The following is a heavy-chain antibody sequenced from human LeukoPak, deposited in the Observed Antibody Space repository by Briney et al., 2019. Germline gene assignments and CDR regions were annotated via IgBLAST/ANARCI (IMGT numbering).Heavy chain of an antibody. CDR1: GFTFSNYW. Sequence: GGSLRLSCAASGFTFSNYWMTWIRQAPGKGLEWVSHISSSGSTIYYTDSVKGRFTISRDNAKNSLYLQMNSLRAEDTAVYYCARKGSSSSWSYYMDVWGKGTTVTVSS. CDR3: ARKGSSSSWSYYMDV. V-gene: IGHV3-11*01. D-gene: IGHD6-13*01. CDR2: ISSSGSTI. J-gene: IGHJ6*03.